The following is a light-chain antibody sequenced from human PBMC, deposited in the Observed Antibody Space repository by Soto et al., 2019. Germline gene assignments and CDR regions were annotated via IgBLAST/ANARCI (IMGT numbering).Light chain of an antibody. J-gene: IGKJ5*01. Sequence: EIVLTQSPGTLSLSPGERATLYCRASQSVSNNYLAWYQQKPGQAPRLLIYGASDRATGIPARFSGSGSGTDFTLTIRSLEPEDFAVYYCQQRTNWPPITFGQGTRLEIK. CDR2: GAS. V-gene: IGKV3-11*01. CDR3: QQRTNWPPIT. CDR1: QSVSNNY.